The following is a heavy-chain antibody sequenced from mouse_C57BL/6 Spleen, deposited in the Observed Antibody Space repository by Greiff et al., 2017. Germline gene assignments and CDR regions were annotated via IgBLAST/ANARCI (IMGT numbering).Heavy chain of an antibody. CDR1: GFTFSSYA. V-gene: IGHV5-4*01. CDR2: ISDGGSYT. J-gene: IGHJ2*01. D-gene: IGHD1-1*01. Sequence: EVQRVESGGGLVKPGGSLKLSCAASGFTFSSYAMSWVRQTPEKRLEWVATISDGGSYTYYPDNVKGRFTISRDNAKNNLYLQMSHLKSEDTAMYYCARDVRSVLGGWGQGTTLTVSS. CDR3: ARDVRSVLGG.